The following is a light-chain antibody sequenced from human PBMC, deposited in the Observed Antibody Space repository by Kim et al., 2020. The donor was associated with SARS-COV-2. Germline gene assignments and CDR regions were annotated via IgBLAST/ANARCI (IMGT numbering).Light chain of an antibody. CDR3: QKYDSAPWT. Sequence: ASVGDRVTITCRASHGISHSLAWDRQKPGKVPMLLIYGASTLQSGVPSRFSGSGSGTDFTLTISSLQPEDAATYYCQKYDSAPWTFGQGTKVDIK. V-gene: IGKV1-27*01. J-gene: IGKJ1*01. CDR2: GAS. CDR1: HGISHS.